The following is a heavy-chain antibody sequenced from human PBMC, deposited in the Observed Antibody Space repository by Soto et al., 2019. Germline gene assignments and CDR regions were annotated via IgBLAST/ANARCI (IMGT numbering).Heavy chain of an antibody. D-gene: IGHD2-8*02. CDR3: ARAGRTPYYYYYGMDV. CDR2: IKQDGSEK. Sequence: EVQLVESGGGLVQPGGSLRLSCAASGFTFSSYWMSWVRQAPGKGLEWVANIKQDGSEKYYVDSVKGRFTISRDNAKNSLYLQMNSLRVEDTAVYYCARAGRTPYYYYYGMDVWGQGTTVTVSS. J-gene: IGHJ6*02. V-gene: IGHV3-7*01. CDR1: GFTFSSYW.